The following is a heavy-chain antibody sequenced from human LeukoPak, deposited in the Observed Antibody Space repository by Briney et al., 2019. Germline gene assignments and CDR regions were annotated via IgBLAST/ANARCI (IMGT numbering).Heavy chain of an antibody. J-gene: IGHJ4*02. CDR2: INYSGRS. CDR3: ARLDCLSDECYNY. D-gene: IGHD2-21*01. V-gene: IGHV4-59*08. Sequence: PSETLSLTCIVSGNSITSDFWSWIRQSPGKGLEWIGYINYSGRSEYDPSLKSRVTTSVDRSRKRVSLKMRSVTAADTAVYYCARLDCLSDECYNYWAVGALVTVSS. CDR1: GNSITSDF.